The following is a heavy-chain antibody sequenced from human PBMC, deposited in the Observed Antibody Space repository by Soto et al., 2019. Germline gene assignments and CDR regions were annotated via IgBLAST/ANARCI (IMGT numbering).Heavy chain of an antibody. CDR2: ISYDGSNK. J-gene: IGHJ4*02. Sequence: QVQLVESGGGVVQPGRSLRLSCAASGFTFSSYAMHWVRQAPGKGLEWVAVISYDGSNKYYADSVKGRFTISRDNSKNXXYLQMNSLRAEDTAVYYCARGSGYCISTSCADFDYWGQGTLVTVSS. V-gene: IGHV3-30-3*01. CDR3: ARGSGYCISTSCADFDY. CDR1: GFTFSSYA. D-gene: IGHD2-2*03.